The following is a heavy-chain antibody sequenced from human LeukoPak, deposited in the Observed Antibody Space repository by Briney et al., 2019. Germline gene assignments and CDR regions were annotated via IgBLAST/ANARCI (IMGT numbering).Heavy chain of an antibody. CDR3: ARFSVGTGFDY. Sequence: PSETLSLTCAGSGGSITTTDFDWAWIRQPPGQGFEWIATISSSGKAYYYPSLMSRVTISVDTSKNQFSLDVTSVTAADTGLFYCARFSVGTGFDYWG. CDR2: ISSSGKA. D-gene: IGHD7-27*01. V-gene: IGHV4-39*01. J-gene: IGHJ4*01. CDR1: GGSITTTDFD.